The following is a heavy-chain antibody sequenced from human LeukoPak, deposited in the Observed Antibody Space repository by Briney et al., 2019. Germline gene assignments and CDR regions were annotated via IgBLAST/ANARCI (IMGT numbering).Heavy chain of an antibody. D-gene: IGHD6-19*01. CDR1: GFTFSLFG. J-gene: IGHJ4*02. CDR3: AKDEPGISATRPDY. CDR2: ISYDGSNK. Sequence: PGRSLRLSCAASGFTFSLFGMHWVRQAPGKGLEWVALISYDGSNKWYADSVEGRFTTSRDNSKNTLYLQMSSLRAEDTAVYYCAKDEPGISATRPDYWGQGTLVCVSS. V-gene: IGHV3-30*18.